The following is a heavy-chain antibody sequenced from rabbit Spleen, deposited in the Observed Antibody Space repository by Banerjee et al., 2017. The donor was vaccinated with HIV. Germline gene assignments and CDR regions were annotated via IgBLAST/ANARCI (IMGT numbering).Heavy chain of an antibody. V-gene: IGHV1S45*01. D-gene: IGHD7-1*01. CDR2: IYTGSSGST. J-gene: IGHJ4*01. Sequence: QEQLVESGGGLVQPEGSLTLTCTASGFSFSTAYWMCWVRQAPGKGLEWIGCIYTGSSGSTYYASWAKGRFTISKTSSTTVTLQMTSLTAADTATYFCARGNRNSDSSDLWGPGTLVTVS. CDR1: GFSFSTAYW. CDR3: ARGNRNSDSSDL.